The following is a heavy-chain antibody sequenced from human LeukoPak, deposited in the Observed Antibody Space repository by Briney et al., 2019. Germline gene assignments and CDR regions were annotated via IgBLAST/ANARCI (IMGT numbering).Heavy chain of an antibody. CDR1: GGSFSGYY. Sequence: SETLSLTCAVYGGSFSGYYWGWIRQPPGKGLEWIGEINHSGSTNYNPSLKSRVTISVDTSKNQFSLKLSSVTAADTAVYYCAIPRGNVLRYFDWLLKHAFDIWGQGTMVTVSS. V-gene: IGHV4-34*01. D-gene: IGHD3-9*01. J-gene: IGHJ3*02. CDR2: INHSGST. CDR3: AIPRGNVLRYFDWLLKHAFDI.